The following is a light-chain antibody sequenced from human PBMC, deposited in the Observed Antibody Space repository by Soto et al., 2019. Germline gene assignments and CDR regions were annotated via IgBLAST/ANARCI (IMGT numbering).Light chain of an antibody. CDR3: QQLNSYGRPRNT. CDR1: QGISSY. V-gene: IGKV1-9*01. Sequence: IQLTQSPSSLSASVGDRVTITCRASQGISSYLAWYQQKPGKAPKLLIYAASTLQSGVPSRSSGSGSGTELTLTSSSLQPEDCATEGCQQLNSYGRPRNTFGEGNKVEIK. CDR2: AAS. J-gene: IGKJ2*01.